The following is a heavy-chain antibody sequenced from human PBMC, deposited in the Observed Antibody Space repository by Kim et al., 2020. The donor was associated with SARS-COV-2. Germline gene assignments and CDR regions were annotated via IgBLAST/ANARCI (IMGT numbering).Heavy chain of an antibody. D-gene: IGHD5-12*01. CDR3: AKARAGYVYFDY. J-gene: IGHJ4*02. V-gene: IGHV3-30*02. CDR2: K. Sequence: KYYADSGRGRFTNSRDNAKNTLYLQMTSRRAEDTAVYYCAKARAGYVYFDYWGQGTLVTVSS.